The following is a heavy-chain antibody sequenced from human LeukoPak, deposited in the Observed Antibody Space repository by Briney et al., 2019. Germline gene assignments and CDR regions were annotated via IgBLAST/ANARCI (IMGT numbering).Heavy chain of an antibody. J-gene: IGHJ4*02. CDR1: GFTFSSYS. CDR3: ARDKRGLAASGTLDY. D-gene: IGHD6-13*01. CDR2: ISSSSSTI. V-gene: IGHV3-48*04. Sequence: GGSLRLSCAASGFTFSSYSMNWVRQAPGKGLEWVSYISSSSSTIYYADSVKGRFTISRDNAKNSLYLQMNSLRGEDTAVYYCARDKRGLAASGTLDYWGQGTLVTVSS.